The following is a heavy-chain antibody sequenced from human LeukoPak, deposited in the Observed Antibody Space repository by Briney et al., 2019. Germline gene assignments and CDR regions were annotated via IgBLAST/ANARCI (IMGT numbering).Heavy chain of an antibody. Sequence: GGSLRLSCAASGFTFRDFYMNWLRQAPGKGLEWVSHISGSGSTTYYSDSVKGRFTISRDNSKNTLYLQMNSLRAEDTAVYYCARGVEIGKTNYYYYYYYMDVWGKGTTVTVSS. V-gene: IGHV3-11*01. CDR3: ARGVEIGKTNYYYYYYYMDV. CDR1: GFTFRDFY. J-gene: IGHJ6*03. CDR2: ISGSGSTT. D-gene: IGHD5-12*01.